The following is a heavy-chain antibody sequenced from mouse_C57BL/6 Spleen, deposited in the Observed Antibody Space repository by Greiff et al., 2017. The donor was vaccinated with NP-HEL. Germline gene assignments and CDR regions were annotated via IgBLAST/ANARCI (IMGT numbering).Heavy chain of an antibody. V-gene: IGHV1-74*01. CDR1: GYTFTSYW. CDR2: IHPSDSDT. Sequence: VQLQQSGAELVKPGASVKVSCKASGYTFTSYWMHWVKQRPGQGLEWIGRIHPSDSDTNYNQKFKGKATLTVDKSSSTAYMQLSSLTSEDSAVYYCAIEGGNYGWYFDVWGTGTTVTVSS. CDR3: AIEGGNYGWYFDV. J-gene: IGHJ1*03. D-gene: IGHD2-1*01.